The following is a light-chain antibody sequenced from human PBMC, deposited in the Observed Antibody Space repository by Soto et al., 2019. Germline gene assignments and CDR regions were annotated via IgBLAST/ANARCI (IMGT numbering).Light chain of an antibody. Sequence: QLVLTQPPSASGTPGQRVTISCSGGNSNIGSNPVNWYQQLPGTAPKLLIYSNNQRPSGVPDRFSGSKSGTSASLAISGLQSEDEADYYCAAWDDSLNGYWVFGGGTKLTVL. CDR3: AAWDDSLNGYWV. CDR2: SNN. V-gene: IGLV1-44*01. J-gene: IGLJ3*02. CDR1: NSNIGSNP.